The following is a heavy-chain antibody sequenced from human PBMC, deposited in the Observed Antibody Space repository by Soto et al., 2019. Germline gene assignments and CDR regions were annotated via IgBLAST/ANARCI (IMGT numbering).Heavy chain of an antibody. Sequence: QVQLVESGGGVVQPGRSLRLSCAASGFTFSNYAMHWVRQAPGKGLEWLAIISYDGDNEYYADSVRGRFTISRDNSKNTLYLQTNTLRQEDTAVYYCAKDGGPVYCNSPGCSAKHFDYWGQGTLVTVSS. D-gene: IGHD2-2*01. CDR1: GFTFSNYA. V-gene: IGHV3-30*18. CDR3: AKDGGPVYCNSPGCSAKHFDY. J-gene: IGHJ4*02. CDR2: ISYDGDNE.